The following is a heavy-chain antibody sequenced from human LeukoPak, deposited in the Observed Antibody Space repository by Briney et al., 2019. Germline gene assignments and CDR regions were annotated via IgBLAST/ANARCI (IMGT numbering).Heavy chain of an antibody. CDR2: IYYSGST. CDR1: GGSISSYY. CDR3: ARVRRDGYIQLDY. V-gene: IGHV4-59*01. J-gene: IGHJ4*02. Sequence: PSETLSLTCTVSGGSISSYYWSWIRQPPGKGLEWIGYIYYSGSTNYNPSLKSRVTISVDTSKNQFSLKLSSVTAADTAVYYCARVRRDGYIQLDYWGQGTLVTVPS. D-gene: IGHD5-24*01.